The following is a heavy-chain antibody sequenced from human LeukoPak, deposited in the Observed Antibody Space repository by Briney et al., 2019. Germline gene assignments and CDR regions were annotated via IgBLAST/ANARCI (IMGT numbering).Heavy chain of an antibody. J-gene: IGHJ6*03. CDR3: ARDGIPIVVVPAAIRRQGSYYYYMDV. CDR2: VSSSGNTI. D-gene: IGHD2-2*02. CDR1: GFTFSSYS. Sequence: GGSLRLSCAASGFTFSSYSMNWVRQAPGRGLEWVSYVSSSGNTIDYADSVKGRFTISRDNAKNSLYLQMNSLRADDTAVYYCARDGIPIVVVPAAIRRQGSYYYYMDVWGKGTTVTVSS. V-gene: IGHV3-48*04.